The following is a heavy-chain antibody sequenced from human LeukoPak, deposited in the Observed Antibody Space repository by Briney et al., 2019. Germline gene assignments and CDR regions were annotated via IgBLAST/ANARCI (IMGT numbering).Heavy chain of an antibody. Sequence: GGSLRLSCAASGVTFSGSAMHWVRQASGKGLEWVGRIRSKANSYATAYAASVKGRFTISRDDSKNTAYLQMNSLKTEDTAVYYCTRAPFWGDYVHDAFDIWGQGTMVTVSS. D-gene: IGHD4-17*01. CDR3: TRAPFWGDYVHDAFDI. CDR2: IRSKANSYAT. V-gene: IGHV3-73*01. J-gene: IGHJ3*02. CDR1: GVTFSGSA.